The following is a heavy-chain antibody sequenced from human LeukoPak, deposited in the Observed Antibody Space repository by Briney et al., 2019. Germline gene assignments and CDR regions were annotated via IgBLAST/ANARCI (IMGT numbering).Heavy chain of an antibody. Sequence: HPGGSLRLSCAASGFTFSSYAMSWVRQAPGKGLEWVSAISGSGDSTYYADSVKGLFTISRDNSKNTLYLQMNRLRAEDTAVYYCAKDPYSSGPYNWFDPWGQGTLVTVSS. CDR2: ISGSGDST. V-gene: IGHV3-23*01. CDR1: GFTFSSYA. CDR3: AKDPYSSGPYNWFDP. J-gene: IGHJ5*02. D-gene: IGHD6-19*01.